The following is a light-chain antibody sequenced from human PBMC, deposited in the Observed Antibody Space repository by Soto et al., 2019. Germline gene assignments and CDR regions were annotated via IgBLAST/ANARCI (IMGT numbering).Light chain of an antibody. CDR1: QDISRY. CDR3: KQLNTLPLFT. J-gene: IGKJ3*01. CDR2: AAS. V-gene: IGKV1-9*01. Sequence: DIQLTQSPSFLSASVGDRVTITCRASQDISRYLAWYQQKAGKAPKLLIYAASTLQKGVPSRFSGSGSGTEFFLTISSLQPDDFATYYCKQLNTLPLFTFGHGTEVDI.